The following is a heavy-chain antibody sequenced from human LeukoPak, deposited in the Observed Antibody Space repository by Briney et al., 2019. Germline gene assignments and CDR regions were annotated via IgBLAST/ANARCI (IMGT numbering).Heavy chain of an antibody. J-gene: IGHJ6*03. CDR1: GFTFSSYA. D-gene: IGHD3-3*01. Sequence: GGSLRLSCAASGFTFSSYAVSWVRQAPGRGLEWVSGISGGGVNTYYADSVKGRFTISRDNSKNTLYLQMNSLRAEATAVYYCAKAGTIYGVVIFDSDYYYYMDVWGKGTTVTVSS. CDR3: AKAGTIYGVVIFDSDYYYYMDV. CDR2: ISGGGVNT. V-gene: IGHV3-23*01.